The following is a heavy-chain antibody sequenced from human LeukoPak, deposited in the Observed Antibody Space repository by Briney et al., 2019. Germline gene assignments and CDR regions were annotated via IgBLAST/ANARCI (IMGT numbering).Heavy chain of an antibody. J-gene: IGHJ6*02. CDR3: AREARTTVVTPAHDYYYYYGMDV. CDR2: IYYSGST. D-gene: IGHD4-23*01. CDR1: GGSISSGGYY. V-gene: IGHV4-61*08. Sequence: SETLSLTCTVSGGSISSGGYYWSWIRQHPGKGLEWIGYIYYSGSTYYNPSLKSRVTISVDTSKNQFSLKLSSVTAADTAVYYCAREARTTVVTPAHDYYYYYGMDVWGQGTTVTVSS.